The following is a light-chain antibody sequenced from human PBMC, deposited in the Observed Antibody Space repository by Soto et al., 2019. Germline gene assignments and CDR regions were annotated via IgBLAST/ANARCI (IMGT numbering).Light chain of an antibody. J-gene: IGKJ5*01. CDR1: QSLSSN. CDR3: QQYDKWPPIT. Sequence: EIVMTQSPATLSVSPGERATLSCRASQSLSSNLAWYQQKPGQAPRLLIYRASTRATGIPARFSGSGSGTEFTLTISSLQSEDFAVYYCQQYDKWPPITFGQGTRLE. CDR2: RAS. V-gene: IGKV3-15*01.